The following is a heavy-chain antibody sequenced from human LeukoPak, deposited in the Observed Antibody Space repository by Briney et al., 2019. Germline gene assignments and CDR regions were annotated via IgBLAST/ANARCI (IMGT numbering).Heavy chain of an antibody. J-gene: IGHJ5*02. Sequence: PSETLSLTCAVSGYSISSGYYWGWIRQPPGKGLELIGSIYHSGSTYYNPSLKSRVTISVDTSKNQFSLKLSSVTAADTAVYYCARENTYYDILTGYNWFDPWGQGTLVTVSS. CDR3: ARENTYYDILTGYNWFDP. V-gene: IGHV4-38-2*02. CDR1: GYSISSGYY. CDR2: IYHSGST. D-gene: IGHD3-9*01.